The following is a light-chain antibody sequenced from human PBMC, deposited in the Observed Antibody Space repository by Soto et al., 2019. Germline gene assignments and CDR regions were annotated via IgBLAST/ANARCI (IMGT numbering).Light chain of an antibody. J-gene: IGKJ1*01. Sequence: DIQMTQSPSTLSASVGDRVTITCRASQSIGRFLAWYQHQPGKAPKLLIYDASTLESGVPSRFSGTGSGTEFTFSITSLQPEDFCTYYGQQCYMGWTFGQGTKVDFK. V-gene: IGKV1-5*01. CDR2: DAS. CDR1: QSIGRF. CDR3: QQCYMGWT.